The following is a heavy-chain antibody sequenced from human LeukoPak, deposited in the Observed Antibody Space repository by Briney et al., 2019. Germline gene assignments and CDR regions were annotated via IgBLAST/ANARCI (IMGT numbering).Heavy chain of an antibody. Sequence: GASVKVSCKASGGTFSSYAISWVRQAPGQGLEWMGRIIPIFGTANYAQKFQGRVTITTDESTSTAYMELSSLRSEDTAVYYCARTPRHRRYFDYWGQGTLVTVSS. CDR3: ARTPRHRRYFDY. J-gene: IGHJ4*02. V-gene: IGHV1-69*05. CDR1: GGTFSSYA. CDR2: IIPIFGTA.